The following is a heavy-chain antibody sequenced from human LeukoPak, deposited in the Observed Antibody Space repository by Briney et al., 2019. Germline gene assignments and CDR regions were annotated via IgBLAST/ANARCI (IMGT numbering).Heavy chain of an antibody. CDR1: GFTVSSNY. Sequence: VGSLRLSCAASGFTVSSNYMTWVRQAPGKGLEWVSGIYSGGSTYYADSVKGRFTISRDNSKNTLYLQVNGLRGDDTAVYYCARSAVTGPGWIDPWGQGTLVTVSS. D-gene: IGHD6-19*01. J-gene: IGHJ5*02. V-gene: IGHV3-53*01. CDR3: ARSAVTGPGWIDP. CDR2: IYSGGST.